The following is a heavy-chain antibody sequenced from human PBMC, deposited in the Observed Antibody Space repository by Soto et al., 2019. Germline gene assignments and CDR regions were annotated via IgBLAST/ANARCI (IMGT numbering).Heavy chain of an antibody. V-gene: IGHV3-30-3*01. J-gene: IGHJ3*02. CDR3: ARAHYHDSSGPSGHAFDI. CDR2: ISDDGDKV. Sequence: GGSLRLSCAASEFTFSDYAMHWVRQAPGKGLEWVAVISDDGDKVFYADSMKDRLTISRDNSKSTLFLQLTSLGPEDTALYYCARAHYHDSSGPSGHAFDIWGQGTLVTVSS. CDR1: EFTFSDYA. D-gene: IGHD3-22*01.